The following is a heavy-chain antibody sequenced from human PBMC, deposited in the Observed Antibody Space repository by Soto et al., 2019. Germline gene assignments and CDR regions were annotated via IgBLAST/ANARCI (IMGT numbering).Heavy chain of an antibody. CDR3: ARVYTVNFVAYFDY. CDR1: GYTFTSYA. CDR2: INAGNGNT. V-gene: IGHV1-3*01. D-gene: IGHD3-16*01. J-gene: IGHJ4*02. Sequence: SVKVACKASGYTFTSYAMHWVRQAPGQRLEWMGWINAGNGNTKYSQKFQGRVTITRDTSASTAYMELSSLRSEDTAVYYCARVYTVNFVAYFDYWGQGTLVTVSS.